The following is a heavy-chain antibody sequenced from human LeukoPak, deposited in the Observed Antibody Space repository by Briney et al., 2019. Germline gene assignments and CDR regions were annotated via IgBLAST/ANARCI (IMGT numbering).Heavy chain of an antibody. V-gene: IGHV1-46*03. Sequence: ASVKVSCKASGYTFTSYYMHWVRQAPGQGLEWMGIINPSGGSTSYAQKFQGRVTMTRDTSTSTVYMELSSLRSEDTAVYYCARDDTDYGSGSYMDYWGQGTLVTVSS. CDR3: ARDDTDYGSGSYMDY. J-gene: IGHJ4*02. CDR1: GYTFTSYY. CDR2: INPSGGST. D-gene: IGHD3-10*01.